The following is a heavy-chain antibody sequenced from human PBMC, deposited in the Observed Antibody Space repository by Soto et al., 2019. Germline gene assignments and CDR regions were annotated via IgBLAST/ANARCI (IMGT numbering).Heavy chain of an antibody. Sequence: EVQLVESGGGLVQPGGSLRLSCEASGFAFSASAIYWVRQAPGKGLEWISFISDRSDTIYYADSVKGRFIISRDNAKNSVYLQMNSLRAEDSAVYFCASDQVTTSSGTFWGQGTRVTVSS. CDR2: ISDRSDTI. CDR3: ASDQVTTSSGTF. D-gene: IGHD4-17*01. J-gene: IGHJ4*02. CDR1: GFAFSASA. V-gene: IGHV3-48*01.